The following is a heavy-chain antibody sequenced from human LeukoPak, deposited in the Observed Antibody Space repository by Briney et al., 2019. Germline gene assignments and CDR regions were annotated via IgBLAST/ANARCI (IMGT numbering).Heavy chain of an antibody. CDR2: ISSSCYI. J-gene: IGHJ3*02. V-gene: IGHV3-21*01. CDR1: VFTFSSYS. Sequence: GGSLRLSCAASVFTFSSYSMNWVRQAPGKGLELVSSISSSCYIYFADSVKGRFTISRDNAKNSLYLQMNSLRAENTAVYYCARGFYYYDSSGSKLGSDDAFDIWGQGTMVTVSS. D-gene: IGHD3-22*01. CDR3: ARGFYYYDSSGSKLGSDDAFDI.